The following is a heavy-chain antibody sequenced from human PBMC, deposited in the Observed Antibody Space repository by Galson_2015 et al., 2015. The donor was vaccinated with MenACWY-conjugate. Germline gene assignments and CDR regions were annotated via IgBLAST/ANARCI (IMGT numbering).Heavy chain of an antibody. CDR3: AWGRNSTVNSMYLDY. CDR1: GIKFSHCG. D-gene: IGHD7-27*01. J-gene: IGHJ4*02. V-gene: IGHV3-48*02. Sequence: SLRLSCAASGIKFSHCGMNWVHQAPGKGLEWVSYISPGSGRIYYADSAKGRFTISRDDAKSSLFLQIVSLRDEDTAVYYCAWGRNSTVNSMYLDYWGQGTLVTVSS. CDR2: ISPGSGRI.